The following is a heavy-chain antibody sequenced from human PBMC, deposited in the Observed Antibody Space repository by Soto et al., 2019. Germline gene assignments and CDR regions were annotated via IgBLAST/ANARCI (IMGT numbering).Heavy chain of an antibody. J-gene: IGHJ4*02. CDR2: VRSDGKS. Sequence: PWGARSRCCTAYVFAFNDYVSAGFLQAPGKGLEFVGAVRSDGKSEYAASVKDRFSVSRDDSKRIAYVQMNSLKTDENAMYYCNMWTGNGKSKFKYWGQGALVTVSS. D-gene: IGHD2-21*01. V-gene: IGHV3-49*03. CDR3: NMWTGNGKSKFKY. CDR1: VFAFNDYV.